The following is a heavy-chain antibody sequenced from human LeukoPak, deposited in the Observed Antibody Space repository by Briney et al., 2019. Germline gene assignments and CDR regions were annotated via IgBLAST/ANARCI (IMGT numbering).Heavy chain of an antibody. D-gene: IGHD2-2*01. V-gene: IGHV1-46*01. Sequence: ASVKVSCKASGYTFTSYYMHWVRQAPGQGLEWMGIINPSGGSTSYAQKFQGRVTMTRDTSTSTVYMELSSLRSEDTAVYYCARGGPIVVVPAAKGGVHLGIDYWGQGTLVTVSS. CDR1: GYTFTSYY. CDR2: INPSGGST. J-gene: IGHJ4*02. CDR3: ARGGPIVVVPAAKGGVHLGIDY.